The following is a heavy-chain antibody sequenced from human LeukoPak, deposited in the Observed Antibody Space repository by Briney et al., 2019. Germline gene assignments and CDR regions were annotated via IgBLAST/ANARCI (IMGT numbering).Heavy chain of an antibody. CDR1: GFTFSNYW. CDR3: VRADSSGYYFDM. CDR2: INSDGSST. Sequence: GGSLRLSCAATGFTFSNYWVHWVRQAPGKGLVWVSRINSDGSSTNYADSVKGRITISRDKAKNKLDLQMNSLRAEDTAVYYCVRADSSGYYFDMWGQGTLVTVSS. V-gene: IGHV3-74*01. J-gene: IGHJ3*02. D-gene: IGHD3-22*01.